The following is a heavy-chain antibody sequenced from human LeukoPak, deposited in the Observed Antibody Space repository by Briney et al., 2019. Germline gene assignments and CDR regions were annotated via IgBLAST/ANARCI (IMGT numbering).Heavy chain of an antibody. CDR1: GFIFDNYA. D-gene: IGHD3-16*01. CDR2: ISWNTGNK. CDR3: VKGTTFDAFDM. V-gene: IGHV3-9*01. Sequence: GRSLRLSCAAAGFIFDNYAMHWVRQAPGKGLEWVSRISWNTGNKDYADSVKGRFTISRDNDKNSLFLQMNSLRPEDTALYYCVKGTTFDAFDMWGQGTMVIVFS. J-gene: IGHJ3*02.